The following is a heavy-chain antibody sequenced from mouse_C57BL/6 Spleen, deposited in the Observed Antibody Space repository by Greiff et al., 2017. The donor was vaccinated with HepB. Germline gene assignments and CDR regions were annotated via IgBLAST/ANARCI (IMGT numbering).Heavy chain of an antibody. CDR3: TREGLSHYSNHYYAMDY. CDR2: IDPETGGT. Sequence: QVQLQQSGAELVRPGASVTLSCKASGYTFTDYEMHWVKQTPVHGLEWIGAIDPETGGTAYNQKFKGKAILTADKSSSTAYMELRSLTSEDSAVYYCTREGLSHYSNHYYAMDYWGQGTSVTVSS. V-gene: IGHV1-15*01. J-gene: IGHJ4*01. D-gene: IGHD2-5*01. CDR1: GYTFTDYE.